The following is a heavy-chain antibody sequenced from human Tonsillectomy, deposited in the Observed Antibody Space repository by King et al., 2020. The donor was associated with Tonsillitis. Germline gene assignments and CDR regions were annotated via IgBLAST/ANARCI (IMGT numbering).Heavy chain of an antibody. J-gene: IGHJ4*02. V-gene: IGHV2-5*02. Sequence: QITLKESGPTLVKPTQTLTLTCTFSGFSLSTSGEGVGWIRQPPGKALQWVALIYWDNDTRYSPSLKSRLTITKDTSKNQVFLTMTKMDPEDTATYFCAHYPPDTGGSPLGYWGQGIFVTVSS. D-gene: IGHD2-8*02. CDR1: GFSLSTSGEG. CDR2: IYWDNDT. CDR3: AHYPPDTGGSPLGY.